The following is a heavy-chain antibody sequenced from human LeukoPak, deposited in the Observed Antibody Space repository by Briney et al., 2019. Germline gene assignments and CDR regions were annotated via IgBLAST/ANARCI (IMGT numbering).Heavy chain of an antibody. V-gene: IGHV4-59*01. Sequence: PSETLSLTCTVSGGSISSYYWSWIRQPPGKGLEWIGYIYYSGSTNYNPSLKSRVTISVDTSKSQFSLKLTSVTAADTGVYYCARVGFYARAFDIWGQGTMITVSS. CDR2: IYYSGST. D-gene: IGHD2/OR15-2a*01. CDR3: ARVGFYARAFDI. J-gene: IGHJ3*02. CDR1: GGSISSYY.